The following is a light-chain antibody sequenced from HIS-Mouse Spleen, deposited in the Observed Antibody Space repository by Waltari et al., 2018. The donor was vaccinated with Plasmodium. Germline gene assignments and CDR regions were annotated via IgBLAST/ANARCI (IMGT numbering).Light chain of an antibody. CDR1: NLGSTS. Sequence: SYVLTQPPSVSVAPGQTARLTCGGKNLGSTSVPWYQQKPGQAPVLVVYDDSDRPSGIPERFSGSNSGNTATLTISRVEAGDEADYYCQVWDSSSDHPVFGGGTKLTVL. CDR3: QVWDSSSDHPV. CDR2: DDS. J-gene: IGLJ2*01. V-gene: IGLV3-21*02.